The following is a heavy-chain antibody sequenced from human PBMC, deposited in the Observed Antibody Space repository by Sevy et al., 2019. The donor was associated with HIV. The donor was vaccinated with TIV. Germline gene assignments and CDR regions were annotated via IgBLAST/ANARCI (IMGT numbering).Heavy chain of an antibody. CDR3: AGENAWGRGYS. D-gene: IGHD1-26*01. V-gene: IGHV4-59*08. J-gene: IGHJ4*02. CDR2: IYYNGHI. Sequence: SETLSLTCTVSGGSITRLYWNWIRQPPGKGLEWIANIYYNGHIDYNPSLKSRVTLSLDTSKNQFSLRLSSLTAADTAMYYCAGENAWGRGYSWGQGTLVTVSS. CDR1: GGSITRLY.